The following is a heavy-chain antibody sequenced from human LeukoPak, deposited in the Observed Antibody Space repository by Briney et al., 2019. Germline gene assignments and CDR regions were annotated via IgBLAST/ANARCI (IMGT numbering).Heavy chain of an antibody. D-gene: IGHD4-23*01. CDR3: ARDRGDYGGIDY. J-gene: IGHJ4*02. CDR2: IYHSGST. Sequence: PSQTLSLTCAVSGGSISSGGYSWSWIRQPPGKGLEWIGYIYHSGSTNYNPSLKSRVTISVDRSKNQFSLKLSSVTAADTAVYYCARDRGDYGGIDYWGQGTLVTVSS. V-gene: IGHV4-30-2*01. CDR1: GGSISSGGYS.